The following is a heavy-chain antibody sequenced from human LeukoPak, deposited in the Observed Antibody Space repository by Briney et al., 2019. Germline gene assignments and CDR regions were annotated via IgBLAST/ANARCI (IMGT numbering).Heavy chain of an antibody. D-gene: IGHD4-23*01. Sequence: ASVKVSCKTSGYRFNVYDILWVRQAPGHGLDYVGWISTYTGRANYAQKLQGRVSMITDTSTSTAHLELTNLTSSDTGLYYCARADGTNSGTNAFDVWGLGTMVTVAS. CDR3: ARADGTNSGTNAFDV. J-gene: IGHJ3*01. V-gene: IGHV1-18*01. CDR2: ISTYTGRA. CDR1: GYRFNVYD.